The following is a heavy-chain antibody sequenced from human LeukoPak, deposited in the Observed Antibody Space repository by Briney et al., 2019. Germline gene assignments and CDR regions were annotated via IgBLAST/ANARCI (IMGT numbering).Heavy chain of an antibody. CDR1: GYSFTSYW. V-gene: IGHV5-51*01. D-gene: IGHD3-16*01. J-gene: IGHJ5*02. Sequence: GESLKISCEGSGYSFTSYWIGWVRQMPGKGLEWVGIIYPGDSDTRYSPSFQGQVTISADKSISTAYLQWSSLKASDTAMYYCARHRGMPGLLGWFDPWGQGTLVTVSS. CDR2: IYPGDSDT. CDR3: ARHRGMPGLLGWFDP.